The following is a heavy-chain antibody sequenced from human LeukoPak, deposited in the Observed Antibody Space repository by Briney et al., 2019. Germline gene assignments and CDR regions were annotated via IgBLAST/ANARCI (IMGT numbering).Heavy chain of an antibody. CDR2: IYTSGST. V-gene: IGHV4-61*02. CDR3: ASGGYGSGSYYE. D-gene: IGHD3-10*01. J-gene: IGHJ4*02. CDR1: GGSISSGSYY. Sequence: KPSETLSLTCTVSGGSISSGSYYWSWIRQPAGKGLEWIGRIYTSGSTNYNPSLKSRVTISVDTSKNQFSLKLSSVTAADTAVYYCASGGYGSGSYYEWGQGTLVTVSS.